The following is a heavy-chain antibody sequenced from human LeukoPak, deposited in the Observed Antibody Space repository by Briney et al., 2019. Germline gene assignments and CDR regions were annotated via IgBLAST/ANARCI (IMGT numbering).Heavy chain of an antibody. CDR1: GFTFSNYA. J-gene: IGHJ6*03. CDR3: PTHSTLDPNYYYYMDV. Sequence: GGSLRLSCAASGFTFSNYAMTWVRQAPGQGLEWVSSIRGTGERTYYPDSVKGHFTISRDNSKNTLYLQMNSLRAEDTAVYYCPTHSTLDPNYYYYMDVWGKGTTVTVSS. V-gene: IGHV3-23*01. D-gene: IGHD3/OR15-3a*01. CDR2: IRGTGERT.